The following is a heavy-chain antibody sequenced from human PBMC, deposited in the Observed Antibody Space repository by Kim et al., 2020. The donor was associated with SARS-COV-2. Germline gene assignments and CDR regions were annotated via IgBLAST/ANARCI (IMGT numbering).Heavy chain of an antibody. CDR3: AKAGNWSPFDD. V-gene: IGHV3-23*01. CDR2: T. J-gene: IGHJ4*02. Sequence: TIYANSGKCRFTISRDISKTTLYLQRNSLRAEDAAIYFCAKAGNWSPFDDWGQGTLVTVSS. D-gene: IGHD1-1*01.